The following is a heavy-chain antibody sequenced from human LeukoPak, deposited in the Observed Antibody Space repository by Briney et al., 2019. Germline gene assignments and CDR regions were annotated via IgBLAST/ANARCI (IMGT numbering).Heavy chain of an antibody. V-gene: IGHV4-4*07. CDR2: IYITGST. Sequence: SETLSLTCTVSNGSVSPYYWSWIRQPAGQGLEWIGRIYITGSTTYSPSLKSRVTMSIDTSKNQFSLNLSSVTAADTAVYFCARGSRRSYFDYWGPGALVLVSS. J-gene: IGHJ4*02. CDR3: ARGSRRSYFDY. CDR1: NGSVSPYY.